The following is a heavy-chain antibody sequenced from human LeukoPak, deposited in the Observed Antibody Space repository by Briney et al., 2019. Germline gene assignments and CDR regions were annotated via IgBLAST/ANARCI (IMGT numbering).Heavy chain of an antibody. CDR3: VRSHYFAGSGYYYDY. CDR2: IDPDGSNT. D-gene: IGHD3-22*01. CDR1: GFTFSSYW. V-gene: IGHV3-74*01. Sequence: PGGSLRLSCAASGFTFSSYWMHWVSQAPGKGLVWVSRIDPDGSNTNYADSVKGRFTISRDNAKNTVDLQMISLRDEDTSVYYCVRSHYFAGSGYYYDYWGQGTLVTVSS. J-gene: IGHJ4*02.